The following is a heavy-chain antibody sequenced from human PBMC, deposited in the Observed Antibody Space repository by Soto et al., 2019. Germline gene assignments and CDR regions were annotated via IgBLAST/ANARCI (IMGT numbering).Heavy chain of an antibody. Sequence: ASVTLACKAAGSTFTSSYIHFVIQPAAQVLECLGIINPSGGSTSYAQKFQGRVTMTRDTSTSTVYMELSSLRSEDTAVYYCARGGYSYGLRGYYDYYGMDVWGQGTTVTVSS. CDR3: ARGGYSYGLRGYYDYYGMDV. J-gene: IGHJ6*02. D-gene: IGHD5-18*01. V-gene: IGHV1-46*01. CDR1: GSTFTSSY. CDR2: INPSGGST.